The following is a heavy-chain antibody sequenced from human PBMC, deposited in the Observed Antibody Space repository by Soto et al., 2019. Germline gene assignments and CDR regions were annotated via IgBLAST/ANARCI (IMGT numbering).Heavy chain of an antibody. CDR2: ISYDGSNT. J-gene: IGHJ3*02. CDR3: AFDYGDYGGAFDI. V-gene: IGHV3-30*03. CDR1: GFTFSSYG. Sequence: QVQLVESGGGVVQPGRSLRLSCAASGFTFSSYGMHWVRQAPGKGLEWVAVISYDGSNTYYADSVKGRFTISRDNSKNTLYLQMNSLRAEDTAVYYCAFDYGDYGGAFDIWGQGTMVTVSS. D-gene: IGHD4-17*01.